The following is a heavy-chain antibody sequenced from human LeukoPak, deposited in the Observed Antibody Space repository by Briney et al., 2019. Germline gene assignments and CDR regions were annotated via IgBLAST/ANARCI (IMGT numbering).Heavy chain of an antibody. D-gene: IGHD1-26*01. CDR3: ASNPDSGSYYDIPYYFDY. CDR2: IYYSGST. CDR1: GGSISSYY. Sequence: PSETLSLTCTVSGGSISSYYWSWIRQPPGKGLEWIGYIYYSGSTNYNPSLKSRVTISVDTSKNQFSLKLSSVTAADTAVYYCASNPDSGSYYDIPYYFDYWGQGTLVTVFS. J-gene: IGHJ4*02. V-gene: IGHV4-59*08.